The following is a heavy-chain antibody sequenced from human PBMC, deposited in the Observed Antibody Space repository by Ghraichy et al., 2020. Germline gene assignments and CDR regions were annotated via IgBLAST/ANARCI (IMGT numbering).Heavy chain of an antibody. CDR3: AQDIEVAATYYCFGMDV. V-gene: IGHV3-9*01. D-gene: IGHD2-15*01. CDR2: FCWNSGSI. J-gene: IGHJ6*02. Sequence: VRLVCGLVLERISGFCWNSGSIGYADSVKGRFTISRDNAKNSLYLQMNSLRVEDTALYYCAQDIEVAATYYCFGMDVWRQGPAF.